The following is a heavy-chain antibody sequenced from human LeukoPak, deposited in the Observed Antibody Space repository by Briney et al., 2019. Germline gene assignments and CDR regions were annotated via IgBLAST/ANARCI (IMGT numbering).Heavy chain of an antibody. CDR2: INPNSGSS. CDR1: GYPFNSYD. Sequence: GASVKVSCKASGYPFNSYDINWVRQATGHGLEWMGWINPNSGSSDSGQKFQGRVTMTADTSISTAYMELNNLRSEDTAVYYCARLVGCGSTNCYSPDNWFDPWGQGTLVTVSS. CDR3: ARLVGCGSTNCYSPDNWFDP. J-gene: IGHJ5*02. V-gene: IGHV1-8*01. D-gene: IGHD2-2*01.